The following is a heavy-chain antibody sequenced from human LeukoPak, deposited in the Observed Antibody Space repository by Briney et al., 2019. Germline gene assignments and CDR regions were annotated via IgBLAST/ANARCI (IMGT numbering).Heavy chain of an antibody. V-gene: IGHV4-30-4*08. CDR3: ARLGVASRGYTYGPDC. Sequence: SETLSLTCTVSGASISNSDYYWAWIRQHPGKGLEWIGYIYYSGSTYYNPSLKSRVSILVDTSKNQFSLKLTSVTAADTAVYYCARLGVASRGYTYGPDCWGQGTLVTISS. CDR1: GASISNSDYY. J-gene: IGHJ4*02. CDR2: IYYSGST. D-gene: IGHD5-18*01.